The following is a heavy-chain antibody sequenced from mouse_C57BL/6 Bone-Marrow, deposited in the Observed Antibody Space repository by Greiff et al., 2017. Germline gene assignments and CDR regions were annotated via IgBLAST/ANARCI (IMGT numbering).Heavy chain of an antibody. CDR1: GFTFSDFY. CDR2: SRNKANDYTT. CDR3: ARGYYGSSADY. V-gene: IGHV7-1*01. Sequence: EVKLMESGGGLVQSGRSLRLSCATSGFTFSDFYMEWVRQAPGKGLEWIAASRNKANDYTTEYSASVKGRFIVSRDTSQSILYLQMNALRAEDTAMYYCARGYYGSSADYWGQGTTLTVSS. D-gene: IGHD1-1*01. J-gene: IGHJ2*01.